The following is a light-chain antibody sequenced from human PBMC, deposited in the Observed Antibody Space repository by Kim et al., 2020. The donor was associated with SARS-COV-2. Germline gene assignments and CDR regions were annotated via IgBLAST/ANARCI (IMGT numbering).Light chain of an antibody. V-gene: IGLV1-47*01. CDR1: SSNIGSNY. J-gene: IGLJ2*01. CDR2: RNN. Sequence: ELTQPPSASGTPGQRVTISCSGSSSNIGSNYVYWYQQLPGTAPKLLIYRNNQRPSGVPDRFSVSKSGTSASLAISGLRSEDEADYYCAAWDDSLRVVF. CDR3: AAWDDSLRVV.